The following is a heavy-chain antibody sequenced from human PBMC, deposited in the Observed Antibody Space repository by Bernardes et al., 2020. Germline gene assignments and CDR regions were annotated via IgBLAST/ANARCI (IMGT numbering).Heavy chain of an antibody. CDR3: ARDLFRATDIVVVPAALDY. CDR2: INPSGGST. J-gene: IGHJ4*02. D-gene: IGHD2-2*01. Sequence: ASVKVSCKASGYTFTSYYMHWVRQAPGQGLEWMGIINPSGGSTSYAQKFQGRVTMTRDTSTSTVYMELSSLRSEDTAVYYCARDLFRATDIVVVPAALDYWGQGTLVTVSS. V-gene: IGHV1-46*01. CDR1: GYTFTSYY.